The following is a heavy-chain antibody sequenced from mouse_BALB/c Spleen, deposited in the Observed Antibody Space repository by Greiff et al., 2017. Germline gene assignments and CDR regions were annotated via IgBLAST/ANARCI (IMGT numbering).Heavy chain of an antibody. V-gene: IGHV1S81*02. J-gene: IGHJ1*01. D-gene: IGHD1-1*02. CDR1: GYTFTSYW. CDR2: INPSNGRT. CDR3: AKIGGSLWYFDV. Sequence: QVQLQQPGAELVKPGASVKLSCKASGYTFTSYWMHWVKQRPGQGLEWIGEINPSNGRTNYNEKFKSKATLTVDKSSSTAYMQLSSLTSEDSAVYYCAKIGGSLWYFDVWGAGTTVTVSS.